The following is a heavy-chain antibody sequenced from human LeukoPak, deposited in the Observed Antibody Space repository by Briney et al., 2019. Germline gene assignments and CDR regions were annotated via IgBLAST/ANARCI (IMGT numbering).Heavy chain of an antibody. D-gene: IGHD6-19*01. CDR1: GYTFTSYY. CDR3: ARSESSAWHY. J-gene: IGHJ4*02. Sequence: ASVKVSCKASGYTFTSYYMHWVRQAPGQGLEWMGIINPSGGSTSYAQKFQGRVTMTRDTSINTAYMELSSLTSDDTAVYYCARSESSAWHYWGQGTLVTVSS. V-gene: IGHV1-46*01. CDR2: INPSGGST.